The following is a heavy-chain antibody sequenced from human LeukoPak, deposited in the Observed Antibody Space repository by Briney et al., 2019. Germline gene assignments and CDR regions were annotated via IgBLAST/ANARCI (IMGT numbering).Heavy chain of an antibody. CDR2: ITWNSDNI. Sequence: GGSLRLSCAASGFTFDDYAMHWVRQAPGKGLEWVSGITWNSDNIEYADFVKGRFTISRDNAKNSLYLQMNSLRAEDMALYYCAKGGGGRLIYYYYMDVWGKGTTVTVSS. CDR1: GFTFDDYA. D-gene: IGHD3-16*01. J-gene: IGHJ6*03. CDR3: AKGGGGRLIYYYYMDV. V-gene: IGHV3-9*03.